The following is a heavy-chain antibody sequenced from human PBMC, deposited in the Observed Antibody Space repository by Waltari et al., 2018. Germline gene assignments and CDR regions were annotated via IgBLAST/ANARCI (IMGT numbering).Heavy chain of an antibody. V-gene: IGHV3-23*04. CDR2: ISGSGGST. CDR3: AKDGCSSTSCYERYYYYYYMDV. CDR1: GFTFSSYA. D-gene: IGHD2-2*01. J-gene: IGHJ6*03. Sequence: EVQLVESGGGLVQPGGSLRLSCVASGFTFSSYAMSWVRQAPGKGLDWVSAISGSGGSTYYADSVKGRFTISRDNSKNTLYLQMNSLRAEDTAVYYCAKDGCSSTSCYERYYYYYYMDVWGKGTTVTVSS.